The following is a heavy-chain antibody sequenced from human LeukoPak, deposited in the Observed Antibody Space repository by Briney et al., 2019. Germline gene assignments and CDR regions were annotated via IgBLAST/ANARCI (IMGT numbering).Heavy chain of an antibody. CDR3: AREAATTVTTQGVDY. D-gene: IGHD4-11*01. CDR1: GYTFTGYY. Sequence: ASVMVSCKASGYTFTGYYMHWVRQAPGQGLEWMGWINPNSGGTNYAQKFQGRVTMTRDTSISTAYMELSRLRSDDTAVYYCAREAATTVTTQGVDYWGQGTLVTVSS. CDR2: INPNSGGT. V-gene: IGHV1-2*02. J-gene: IGHJ4*02.